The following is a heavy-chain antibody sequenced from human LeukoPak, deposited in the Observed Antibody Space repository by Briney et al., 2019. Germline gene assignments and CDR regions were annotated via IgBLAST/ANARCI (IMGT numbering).Heavy chain of an antibody. CDR1: GFTFSNYG. CDR2: IWYDGSNI. CDR3: AGNYGPYYFDY. V-gene: IGHV3-33*01. J-gene: IGHJ4*02. Sequence: GGSLRLSCAASGFTFSNYGMHWVRQAPGKGLKWVAVIWYDGSNIYYADSVKGRFTISRDNSKNTLYLQMNSLRAEDTAVYYCAGNYGPYYFDYWGQGTLVTVSS. D-gene: IGHD3-10*01.